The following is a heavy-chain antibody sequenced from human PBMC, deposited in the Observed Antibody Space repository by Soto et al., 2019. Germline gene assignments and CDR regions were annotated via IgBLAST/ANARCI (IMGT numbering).Heavy chain of an antibody. CDR1: GYTFTRYT. CDR2: INPDNGNT. V-gene: IGHV1-3*01. CDR3: ARGIATGQLDP. J-gene: IGHJ5*02. D-gene: IGHD2-15*01. Sequence: QVQLVQSGAEVKKPGASVKISCKASGYTFTRYTMNWVRQAPGQRLGWMGWINPDNGNTKSSQKFQDRVIITRDTSASTAYMDLSSLRSEATAVYYCARGIATGQLDPWGQGTLVTVSS.